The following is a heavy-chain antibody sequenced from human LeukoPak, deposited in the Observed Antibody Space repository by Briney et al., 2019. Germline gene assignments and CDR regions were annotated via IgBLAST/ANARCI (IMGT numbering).Heavy chain of an antibody. D-gene: IGHD3-22*01. CDR1: GGSISSYY. Sequence: PSETLSLTCTVSGGSISSYYWSWIRQPPGKGLVWIGYIYYSGSTNYNPSLKSRVTISVDTSKNQFSLKLSSVTAADTAVYYCARIGSSGYCDYWGQGTLVTVSS. CDR2: IYYSGST. V-gene: IGHV4-59*01. CDR3: ARIGSSGYCDY. J-gene: IGHJ4*02.